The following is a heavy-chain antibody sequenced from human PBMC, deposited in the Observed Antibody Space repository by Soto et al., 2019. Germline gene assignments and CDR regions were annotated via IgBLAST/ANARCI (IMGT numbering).Heavy chain of an antibody. J-gene: IGHJ6*02. Sequence: GGSLRLSCSASEFTFGSYAMHCVRKAPGKGLEYISGITGNGDSTYYADSVKGRLYISRDNSKNTLYLQMISLRDEHSGVYSCVKDSSPAGQFYAMDVFGQGTTVTVSS. CDR3: VKDSSPAGQFYAMDV. D-gene: IGHD6-13*01. CDR1: EFTFGSYA. CDR2: ITGNGDST. V-gene: IGHV3-64D*06.